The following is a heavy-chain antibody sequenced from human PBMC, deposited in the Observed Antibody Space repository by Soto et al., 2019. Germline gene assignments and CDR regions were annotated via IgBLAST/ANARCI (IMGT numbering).Heavy chain of an antibody. CDR1: GFTFSSYG. CDR2: ISYDGSNK. CDR3: AKGDSSSWYGAHYYYGMDV. J-gene: IGHJ6*02. Sequence: GGSLRLSCAASGFTFSSYGMHWVRQAPGKGLEWVAVISYDGSNKYYADSVKGRFTISRDNSKNTLYLQMNSLRAEDTAVYYCAKGDSSSWYGAHYYYGMDVWGQGTTVTVSS. V-gene: IGHV3-30*18. D-gene: IGHD6-13*01.